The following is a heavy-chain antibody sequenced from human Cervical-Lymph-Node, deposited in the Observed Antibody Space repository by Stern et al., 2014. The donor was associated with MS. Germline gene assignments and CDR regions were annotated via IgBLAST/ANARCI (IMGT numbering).Heavy chain of an antibody. J-gene: IGHJ4*02. Sequence: VQLVESGGDVVQPGRSLRLSCAASGFTFSRSGMHWVRQAPGKGLEWVAVIWYDGSNKYYADSVKGRFTISRDNSKNTLYLQMNSLRAEDTAVYYCARGEYYYDSSGYPDWGQGTLVTVSS. CDR3: ARGEYYYDSSGYPD. CDR1: GFTFSRSG. CDR2: IWYDGSNK. V-gene: IGHV3-33*01. D-gene: IGHD3-22*01.